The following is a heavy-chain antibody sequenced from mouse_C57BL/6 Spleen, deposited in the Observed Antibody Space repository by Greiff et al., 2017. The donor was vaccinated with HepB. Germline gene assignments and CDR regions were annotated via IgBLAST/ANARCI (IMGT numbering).Heavy chain of an antibody. CDR3: ARKGGRGFAY. Sequence: EVQLQQSGPELVKPGASVKISCKASGYTFTDYYMNWVKQSHGKSLEWIGDINPNNGGTSYNQKFKGKATLTGDKSSSTAYMELRSLTSADSAVYYCARKGGRGFAYWGQGTLVTVSA. V-gene: IGHV1-26*01. J-gene: IGHJ3*01. CDR2: INPNNGGT. D-gene: IGHD3-3*01. CDR1: GYTFTDYY.